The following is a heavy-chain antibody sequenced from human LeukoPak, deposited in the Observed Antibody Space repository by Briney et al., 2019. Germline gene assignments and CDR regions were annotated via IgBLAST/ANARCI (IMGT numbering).Heavy chain of an antibody. V-gene: IGHV1-18*01. Sequence: ASVKVSCKASGYTFTSYGISWVRQAPGQGLAWMGWISAYNGNTNYAQKLQGRVTMTTDTSTSTAYMELRSLRSDDTAVYYRARALRVGVISGAFDIWGQGTMVTVSS. CDR1: GYTFTSYG. J-gene: IGHJ3*02. CDR3: ARALRVGVISGAFDI. CDR2: ISAYNGNT. D-gene: IGHD3-10*01.